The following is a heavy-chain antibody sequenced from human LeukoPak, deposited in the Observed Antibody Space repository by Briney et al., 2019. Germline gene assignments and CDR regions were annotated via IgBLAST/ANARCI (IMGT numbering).Heavy chain of an antibody. CDR3: ARGLRQPRHYYYYMDV. V-gene: IGHV4-34*01. Sequence: SETLSLTCAVYGGSFSGYYLSWIRQPPGKGLEWIGEINHSGSTNYNPSLKSRVTISVDTSKNQFSLKLSSVTAADPAVYYCARGLRQPRHYYYYMDVWGKGTTVTVSS. J-gene: IGHJ6*03. CDR2: INHSGST. D-gene: IGHD1-1*01. CDR1: GGSFSGYY.